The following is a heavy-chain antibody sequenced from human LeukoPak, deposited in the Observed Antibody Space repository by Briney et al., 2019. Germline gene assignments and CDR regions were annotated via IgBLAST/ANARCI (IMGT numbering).Heavy chain of an antibody. CDR2: ISGSGGST. V-gene: IGHV3-23*01. D-gene: IGHD3-22*01. CDR3: ARDFSSLVVIIPGGY. CDR1: GFTFSSYA. J-gene: IGHJ4*02. Sequence: GGSLRLSCAASGFTFSSYAMSWVRQAPGKGLEWVSAISGSGGSTYYADSVKGRFTISRDNSKNTLYLQMNSLRAEDTAVYYCARDFSSLVVIIPGGYWGQGTLVTVSS.